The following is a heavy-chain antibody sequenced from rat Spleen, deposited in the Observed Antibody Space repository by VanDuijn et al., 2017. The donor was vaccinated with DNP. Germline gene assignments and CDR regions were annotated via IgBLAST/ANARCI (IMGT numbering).Heavy chain of an antibody. D-gene: IGHD1-4*01. CDR3: AGRPPPTRGPFDY. V-gene: IGHV5-7*01. Sequence: VQLVESGGGLVQPGRSMKLSCAASGFSFSDYYMAWVRQAPKKGLEWVASISYDGSSTYYRDSVKGRFIISRNNAKSTLYLQRDSLRCDDTATYYCAGRPPPTRGPFDYWGQGVTVTVSS. J-gene: IGHJ2*01. CDR2: ISYDGSST. CDR1: GFSFSDYY.